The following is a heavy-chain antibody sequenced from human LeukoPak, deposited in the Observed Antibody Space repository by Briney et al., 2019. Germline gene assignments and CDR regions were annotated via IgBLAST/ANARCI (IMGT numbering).Heavy chain of an antibody. CDR1: GFTASNNY. Sequence: GGSLRLSCAASGFTASNNYMSWVRQAPGKGLEWVSSIGGSGDNTFYADSVKDRFTISRDNSKNTLFLQMNSLRAEDTAVYYCAKGRGTTVTSAANYWGQGTLVTVSS. CDR3: AKGRGTTVTSAANY. CDR2: IGGSGDNT. J-gene: IGHJ4*02. D-gene: IGHD4-17*01. V-gene: IGHV3-23*01.